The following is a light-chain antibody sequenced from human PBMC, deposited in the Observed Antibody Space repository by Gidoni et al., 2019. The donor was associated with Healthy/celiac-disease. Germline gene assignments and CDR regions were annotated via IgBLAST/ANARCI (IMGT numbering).Light chain of an antibody. V-gene: IGKV4-1*01. Sequence: DSVMTQSPDSMAGSLGERATINCKSRQSVLYSSNNKNYLAWYQQKPGHPPKLLIYWASTRDSGVPDRFSGSGSGTDFPLTISRLPADDVAVYYCQQYYSPFTFGPGTKVDIK. CDR1: QSVLYSSNNKNY. J-gene: IGKJ3*01. CDR2: WAS. CDR3: QQYYSPFT.